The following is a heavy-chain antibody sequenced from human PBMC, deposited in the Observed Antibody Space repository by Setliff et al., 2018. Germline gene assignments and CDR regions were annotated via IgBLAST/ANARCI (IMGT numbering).Heavy chain of an antibody. V-gene: IGHV4-59*01. CDR1: GGSFSGYF. CDR2: IYYSGST. J-gene: IGHJ4*02. Sequence: SETLSLTCAVYGGSFSGYFWGWIRQPPGKGLEWIGYIYYSGSTNYNPSLKNRVTISVDTSKKQFSLKLSSVTSADTAVYYCARGASSPFATGLWGQGTLVTVSS. D-gene: IGHD6-13*01. CDR3: ARGASSPFATGL.